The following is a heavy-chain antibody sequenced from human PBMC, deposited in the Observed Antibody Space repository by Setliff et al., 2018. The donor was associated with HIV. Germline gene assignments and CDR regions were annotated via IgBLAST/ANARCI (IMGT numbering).Heavy chain of an antibody. CDR2: IKSKADGGTT. D-gene: IGHD3-9*01. V-gene: IGHV3-15*05. CDR1: GFIFRNAW. Sequence: GGSLRLSCAASGFIFRNAWTSWVRQGPGKGLEWVGRIKSKADGGTTSYAAPVKDRFTISRDDSRNTLYLQMNSMKSDDTATYYCVGHYYDPLTGYYVWFFDVWGRGTLVTVSS. CDR3: VGHYYDPLTGYYVWFFDV. J-gene: IGHJ2*01.